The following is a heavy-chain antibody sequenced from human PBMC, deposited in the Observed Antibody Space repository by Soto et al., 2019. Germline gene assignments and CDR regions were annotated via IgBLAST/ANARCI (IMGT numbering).Heavy chain of an antibody. Sequence: PGGSLRLSCAASEFSLSGYWMSWVRQAPGKGLEWVANMKQDGSVQYYVDAVKGRFTISRDNAKNSLYLQMSSLRAEDTAVYYCARHDLFIGYVYWGQGTLVTVSS. CDR1: EFSLSGYW. D-gene: IGHD3-9*01. CDR3: ARHDLFIGYVY. CDR2: MKQDGSVQ. J-gene: IGHJ4*02. V-gene: IGHV3-7*04.